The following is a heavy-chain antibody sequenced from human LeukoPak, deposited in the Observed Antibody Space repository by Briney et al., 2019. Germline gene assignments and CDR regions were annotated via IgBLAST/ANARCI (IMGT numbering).Heavy chain of an antibody. CDR1: GGSISSYY. V-gene: IGHV4-59*08. CDR3: ARPAHYGDYGGDAFDI. CDR2: IYYSGST. D-gene: IGHD4-17*01. Sequence: SETLSLTCTVSGGSISSYYWSWIRQPPGKGLEWIGYIYYSGSTNYNPSLKSRVTISVDTSKNQFSLKLSSVTAADTAVYYCARPAHYGDYGGDAFDIWGQGTMVTVSS. J-gene: IGHJ3*02.